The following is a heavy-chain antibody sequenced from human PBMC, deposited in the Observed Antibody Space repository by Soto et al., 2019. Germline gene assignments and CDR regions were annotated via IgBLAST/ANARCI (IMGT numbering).Heavy chain of an antibody. V-gene: IGHV3-30-3*01. CDR1: GFTFSSYA. Sequence: QVQLVESGGGVVQPGRSLRLSCAASGFTFSSYAMHWVRQAPGKGLAWVAVISYDGSNKYYADSVKGRFTISRDNSKNTLSLQMNSLRAEDTAVYYCARDLEYSTSNWFDPWGQGTLVTVSS. J-gene: IGHJ5*02. CDR3: ARDLEYSTSNWFDP. CDR2: ISYDGSNK. D-gene: IGHD4-4*01.